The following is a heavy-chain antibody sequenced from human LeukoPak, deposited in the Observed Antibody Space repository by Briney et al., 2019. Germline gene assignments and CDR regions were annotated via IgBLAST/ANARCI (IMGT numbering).Heavy chain of an antibody. CDR2: ISSSSSTI. Sequence: PGGSLRLSCVASGFTFSSYSMNWVRQAPGKGLEWVSYISSSSSTIYYADSVKGRFTISRDNAKNSLYLQMNSLRAEDTAVYYCARGHYYDSSRYYYYMDVWGKGTTVTVSS. D-gene: IGHD3-22*01. J-gene: IGHJ6*03. CDR1: GFTFSSYS. CDR3: ARGHYYDSSRYYYYMDV. V-gene: IGHV3-48*01.